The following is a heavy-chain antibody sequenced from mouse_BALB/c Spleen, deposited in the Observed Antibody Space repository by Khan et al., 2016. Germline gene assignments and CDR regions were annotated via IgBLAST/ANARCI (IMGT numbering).Heavy chain of an antibody. J-gene: IGHJ1*01. Sequence: QIQLVQSGPELKKPGKTVKISCKASGYTFTNYGMNWVKRAPGKGLKWMGWINTYSGESTYADDFKGRFAFSLETSANTAYLQNNNLKYADTATYFCAGYRYYNGSSGYFDIWGAGTTVTVSS. V-gene: IGHV9-3-1*01. CDR2: INTYSGES. D-gene: IGHD1-1*01. CDR1: GYTFTNYG. CDR3: AGYRYYNGSSGYFDI.